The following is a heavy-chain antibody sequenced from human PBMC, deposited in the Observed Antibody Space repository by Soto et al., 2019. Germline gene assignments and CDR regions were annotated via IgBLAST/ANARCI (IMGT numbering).Heavy chain of an antibody. D-gene: IGHD2-2*02. CDR3: ARNQGYCSSTSCDNYYYYYMDV. V-gene: IGHV1-69*02. J-gene: IGHJ6*03. CDR1: GGTFSSYT. Sequence: SVKVSCKASGGTFSSYTISWVRQAPGQGLEWMGRIIPILGIANYAQKFQGRVTITADQSTSTAYMELSSLRSEDTAVYYCARNQGYCSSTSCDNYYYYYMDVWGKGTTVTVSS. CDR2: IIPILGIA.